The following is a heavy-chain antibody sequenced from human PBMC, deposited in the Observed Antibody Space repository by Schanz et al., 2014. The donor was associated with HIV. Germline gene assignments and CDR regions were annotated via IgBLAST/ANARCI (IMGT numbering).Heavy chain of an antibody. D-gene: IGHD3-3*01. V-gene: IGHV3-33*01. J-gene: IGHJ6*02. CDR3: TRGRFLERGGMDV. Sequence: QVHLVESGGGVVQPGRSLRLSCVASGFSFRTFGMHWVRQAPGKGLEWVALIYYDGTNKYYTDSVKGRFTISRDNSNNTLYLQMNSLRAEDTAVYFCTRGRFLERGGMDVWGQGTAVTVSS. CDR2: IYYDGTNK. CDR1: GFSFRTFG.